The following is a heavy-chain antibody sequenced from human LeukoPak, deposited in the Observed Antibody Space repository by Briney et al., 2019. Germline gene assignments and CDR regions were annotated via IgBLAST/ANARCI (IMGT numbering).Heavy chain of an antibody. CDR3: ARVSCGGDCYYYYYYGMDV. D-gene: IGHD2-21*02. V-gene: IGHV1-69*13. CDR2: IIPIFGTA. J-gene: IGHJ6*02. CDR1: GGTFSSYA. Sequence: SVKVSCKASGGTFSSYAISWVRQAPGQRLEWMGGIIPIFGTANYAQKFQGRVTITADESTSTAYMELSSLRSEDTAVYYCARVSCGGDCYYYYYYGMDVWGQGTTVTVSS.